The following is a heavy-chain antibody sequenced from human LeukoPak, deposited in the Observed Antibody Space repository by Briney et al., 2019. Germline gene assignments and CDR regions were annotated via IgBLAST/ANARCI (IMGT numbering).Heavy chain of an antibody. CDR1: GGTFSSYA. CDR2: ISAYNGNT. J-gene: IGHJ4*02. V-gene: IGHV1-18*01. CDR3: ARAPRYFSGSYFTFDY. D-gene: IGHD1-26*01. Sequence: ASVKVSCKASGGTFSSYAISWVRQAPGQGLEWMGWISAYNGNTNYAQKLQGRVTMTTDTSTSTAYMELRGLRSDDTAVYYCARAPRYFSGSYFTFDYWGQGTLVTVSS.